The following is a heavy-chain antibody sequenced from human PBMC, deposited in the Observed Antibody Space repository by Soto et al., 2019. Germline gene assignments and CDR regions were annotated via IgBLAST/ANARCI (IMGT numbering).Heavy chain of an antibody. CDR1: GFIFGNYA. Sequence: SLRLSCTTSGFIFGNYAMTWVRQAPGKGLEWVSVVSGSGGTYYTDSVKGRFTISRVDSKSTLYLQMNSLRVDDTAVYYCAKGIAAPGSKLDFWGRGTLVTV. D-gene: IGHD6-13*01. J-gene: IGHJ4*02. CDR2: VSGSGGT. V-gene: IGHV3-23*01. CDR3: AKGIAAPGSKLDF.